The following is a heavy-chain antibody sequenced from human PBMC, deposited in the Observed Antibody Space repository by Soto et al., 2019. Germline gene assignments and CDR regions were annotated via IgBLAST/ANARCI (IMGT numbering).Heavy chain of an antibody. CDR2: IYYSGST. V-gene: IGHV4-59*08. CDR3: ARGRGWFDP. CDR1: GGSISSYY. D-gene: IGHD2-15*01. Sequence: QVQLQESGPGLVKPSETLSLICTVSGGSISSYYWSWIRQPPGKGLEWIGYIYYSGSTNYDPSLKSRVTLSVDTSKNQFSLKLSSVTAADTAVYYCARGRGWFDPWGQGTLVTVSS. J-gene: IGHJ5*02.